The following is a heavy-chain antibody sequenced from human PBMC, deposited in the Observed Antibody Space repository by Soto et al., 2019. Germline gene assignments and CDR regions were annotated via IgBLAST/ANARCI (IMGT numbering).Heavy chain of an antibody. Sequence: SETLSLTCAVYGGSFSGYYWSWIRQPPGKGLEWIGEINHSGSTNYNPSLKSRVTISVDTSKNQFSLKLSSVTAADTAVYYCARGHRGATTTDFDYWGQGTLVTVS. V-gene: IGHV4-34*01. CDR2: INHSGST. CDR1: GGSFSGYY. D-gene: IGHD3-10*01. CDR3: ARGHRGATTTDFDY. J-gene: IGHJ4*02.